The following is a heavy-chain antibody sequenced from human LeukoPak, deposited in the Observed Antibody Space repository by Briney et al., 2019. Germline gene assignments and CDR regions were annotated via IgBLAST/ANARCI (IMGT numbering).Heavy chain of an antibody. J-gene: IGHJ5*01. Sequence: QTGGSLRLSCAASGSTFSSYAMSWVRQAPGKGLEWVSAISGSGGSTYYADSVKGRFTISRDNSKNTLYLQMNSLRAEDTAVYYCAKDERSLWSGYLDSWGQGTLVTVSS. CDR1: GSTFSSYA. D-gene: IGHD3-3*01. CDR3: AKDERSLWSGYLDS. V-gene: IGHV3-23*01. CDR2: ISGSGGST.